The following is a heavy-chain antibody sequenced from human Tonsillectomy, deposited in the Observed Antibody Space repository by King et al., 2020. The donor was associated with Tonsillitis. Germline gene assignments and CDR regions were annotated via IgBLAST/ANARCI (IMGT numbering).Heavy chain of an antibody. V-gene: IGHV3-21*01. D-gene: IGHD3-16*01. J-gene: IGHJ4*02. CDR3: AREEGEGFDY. CDR1: GFTFSSYS. CDR2: ISGIATYI. Sequence: VQLVESGGGLVKPGGSLRLSCAASGFTFSSYSMNWVRQAPGKGLEWVSSISGIATYIYYADSVKGRFTISRDNAKNSLYLQMNSLRAEDTAVYYCAREEGEGFDYWGQGTLVAVSS.